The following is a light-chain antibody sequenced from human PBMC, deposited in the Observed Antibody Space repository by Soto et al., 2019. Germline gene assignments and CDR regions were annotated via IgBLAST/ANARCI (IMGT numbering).Light chain of an antibody. J-gene: IGKJ3*01. CDR1: QSVSSN. V-gene: IGKV3-15*01. CDR2: GAS. CDR3: QQYNNWPL. Sequence: EIVMTQSPATLSVSPGERATLSCRASQSVSSNLAWYQQKPGQAPRLLIYGASTRATGIPARFSGSGSGTQFTLTISSLQPEDSAVYYCQQYNNWPLFGPGTKVHIK.